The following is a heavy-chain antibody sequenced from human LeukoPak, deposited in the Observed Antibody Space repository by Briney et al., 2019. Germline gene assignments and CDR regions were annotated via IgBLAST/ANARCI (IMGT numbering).Heavy chain of an antibody. J-gene: IGHJ4*02. CDR2: IIPIFGTA. CDR3: ARDYRGYSYGSFDY. CDR1: GGTFSSYA. V-gene: IGHV1-69*13. Sequence: GASVKVSCKASGGTFSSYAISWVRQAPGQGLEWMGGIIPIFGTANYAQKFQGRVTITADESTSTAYMELSSLRSEDTAVYYCARDYRGYSYGSFDYWGQGILVTVSS. D-gene: IGHD5-18*01.